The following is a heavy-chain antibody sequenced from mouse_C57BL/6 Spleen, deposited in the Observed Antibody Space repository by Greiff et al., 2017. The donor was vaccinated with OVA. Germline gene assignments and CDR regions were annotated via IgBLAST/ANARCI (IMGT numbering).Heavy chain of an antibody. V-gene: IGHV1-82*01. CDR3: ARGTTRAMDY. CDR2: IYPGDGDT. J-gene: IGHJ4*01. D-gene: IGHD1-1*01. CDR1: GYAFSSSW. Sequence: QVQLQQPGAELVKPGASVKISCKASGYAFSSSWMNWVKQRPGKGLEWIGRIYPGDGDTNYNGKFKGKATLTADKSSSTAYMQLSSLTSEDSAVYFCARGTTRAMDYWGQGTSVTVSS.